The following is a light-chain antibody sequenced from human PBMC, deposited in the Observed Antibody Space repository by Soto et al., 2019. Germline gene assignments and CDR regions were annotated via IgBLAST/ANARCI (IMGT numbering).Light chain of an antibody. CDR2: GAS. CDR1: QSVRSNY. CDR3: QQYGSSPWT. J-gene: IGKJ1*01. V-gene: IGKV3-20*01. Sequence: EIVLTQSPGTLSLSPGERATLSCRASQSVRSNYLAWYRQTPGQAPRLLIYGASTRATGIPDRFSGSGYGTDFTLIISRLEPEDCALYYCQQYGSSPWTFGQGTKVEIK.